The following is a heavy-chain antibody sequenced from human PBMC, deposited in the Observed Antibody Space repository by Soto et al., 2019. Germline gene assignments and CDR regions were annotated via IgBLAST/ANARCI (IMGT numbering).Heavy chain of an antibody. CDR3: ALSYYDSSGYPYFDY. CDR1: GFTFSSYS. Sequence: GGSLRLSCAASGFTFSSYSMNWVRQAPGKGLEWVSSISSSSSYIYYADSVKGRFTISRDNAKNSLYLQMNSLRAEDTAVYYCALSYYDSSGYPYFDYWGQGTLVTVSS. D-gene: IGHD3-22*01. V-gene: IGHV3-21*01. J-gene: IGHJ4*02. CDR2: ISSSSSYI.